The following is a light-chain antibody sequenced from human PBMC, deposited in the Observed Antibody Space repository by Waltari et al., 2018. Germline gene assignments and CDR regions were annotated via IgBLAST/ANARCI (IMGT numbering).Light chain of an antibody. V-gene: IGLV3-21*02. CDR3: QVWDSDGDYVV. Sequence: SYVLTQPPSVSVAPGQTARITCGGGDLGAKRLHGYQHKTGQAPLLVVYDDTDRPSGIPGRISGSNSGYTATLSITRVEAGDEADYYCQVWDSDGDYVVFGGGTKLIVL. J-gene: IGLJ2*01. CDR1: DLGAKR. CDR2: DDT.